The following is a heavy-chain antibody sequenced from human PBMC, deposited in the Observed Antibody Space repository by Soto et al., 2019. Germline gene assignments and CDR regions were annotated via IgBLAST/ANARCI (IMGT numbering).Heavy chain of an antibody. CDR2: IIPLFGTP. V-gene: IGHV1-69*01. CDR1: GATFSTTG. D-gene: IGHD2-21*02. Sequence: QVQLVQSGAEVRKPGSSLRVSCKSSGATFSTTGISWVRQAPGQGLEWMGGIIPLFGTPKYARKFQGRVSITADESTNPVYMELNSLRPADAAVYYCARASPVICGGDPCYRLDSSFDSWGQGSLVIVSS. J-gene: IGHJ5*01. CDR3: ARASPVICGGDPCYRLDSSFDS.